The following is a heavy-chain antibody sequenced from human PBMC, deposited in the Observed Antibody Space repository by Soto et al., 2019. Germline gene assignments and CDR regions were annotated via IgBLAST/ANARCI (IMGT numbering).Heavy chain of an antibody. D-gene: IGHD2-15*01. CDR2: IYYSGST. V-gene: IGHV4-31*03. CDR3: ARASGRLPPYFDY. J-gene: IGHJ4*02. CDR1: GGSISSGGYY. Sequence: SETLSLTCTVSGGSISSGGYYWSWIRQHPGKGLEWIGYIYYSGSTYYNPSLKSRVTISVDTSKNQFSLKLSSVTAADTAVYYCARASGRLPPYFDYWGQGTLVTVSS.